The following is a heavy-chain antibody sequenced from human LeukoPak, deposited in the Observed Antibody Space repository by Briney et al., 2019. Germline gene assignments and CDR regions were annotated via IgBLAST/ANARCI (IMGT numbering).Heavy chain of an antibody. CDR2: INHSGST. V-gene: IGHV4-34*01. CDR1: GGSFSGYC. CDR3: ARGPAMVRGVNWFDP. Sequence: SETLALTCAVYGGSFSGYCWSWIRHPPGKGLEWIGKINHSGSTNYNPSLKSRVTISVDTSKNQFSLKLSSVTAAGTAVYYCARGPAMVRGVNWFDPWGQGTLVTVSS. D-gene: IGHD3-10*01. J-gene: IGHJ5*02.